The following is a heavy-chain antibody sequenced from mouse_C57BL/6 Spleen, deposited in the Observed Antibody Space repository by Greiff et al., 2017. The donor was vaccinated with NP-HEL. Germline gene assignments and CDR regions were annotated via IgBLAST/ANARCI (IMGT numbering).Heavy chain of an antibody. CDR3: ARWGDGYYGDWYFDV. CDR1: GYAFSSSW. Sequence: QVQLKQSGPELVKPGASVKISCKASGYAFSSSWMNWVKQRPGKGLEWIGRIYPGDGDTNYNGKFKGKATLTADKSSSTAYMQLSSLTSEDSAVYFCARWGDGYYGDWYFDVWGTGTTVTVSS. V-gene: IGHV1-82*01. CDR2: IYPGDGDT. J-gene: IGHJ1*03. D-gene: IGHD2-3*01.